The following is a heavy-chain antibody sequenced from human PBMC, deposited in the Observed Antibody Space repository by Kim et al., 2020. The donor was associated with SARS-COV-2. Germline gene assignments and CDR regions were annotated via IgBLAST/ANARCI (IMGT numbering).Heavy chain of an antibody. CDR1: GGSFSGYY. CDR2: INHSGST. J-gene: IGHJ4*02. D-gene: IGHD1-26*01. CDR3: ARGGEAGGEYWELPDY. Sequence: SETLSLTCAVYGGSFSGYYWSWIRQPPGKGLEWIGEINHSGSTNYNPSLKSRVTISVDTSKNQFSLKLSSVTAADTAVYYCARGGEAGGEYWELPDYWGQGTLVTVSS. V-gene: IGHV4-34*01.